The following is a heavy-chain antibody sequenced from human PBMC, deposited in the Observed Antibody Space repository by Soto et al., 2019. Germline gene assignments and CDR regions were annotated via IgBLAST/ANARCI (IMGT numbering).Heavy chain of an antibody. J-gene: IGHJ4*02. CDR2: IYYSGST. Sequence: PSETLSLTCTVSGGSISSSSYYWGWIRQPPGKGLEWIGSIYYSGSTYYNPSLKSRVTISVDTSKNQFSLKLSSVTAADTAVYYCARQEVVVVPAAILLQYFDYWGQGTLVTVS. CDR3: ARQEVVVVPAAILLQYFDY. CDR1: GGSISSSSYY. D-gene: IGHD2-2*02. V-gene: IGHV4-39*01.